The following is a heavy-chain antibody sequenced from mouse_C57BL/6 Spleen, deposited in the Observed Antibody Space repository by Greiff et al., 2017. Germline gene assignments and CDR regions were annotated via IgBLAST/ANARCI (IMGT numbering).Heavy chain of an antibody. CDR1: GYAFSSYW. V-gene: IGHV1-80*01. CDR2: IYPGDGDT. D-gene: IGHD1-1*01. J-gene: IGHJ2*01. Sequence: QVQLQQSGAELVKPGASVKISCKASGYAFSSYWMNWVKQRPGKGLEWLGQIYPGDGDTNYNGKFKGKATLTADKSSSTAYMQLSSLTSEDSAVYFCARNYYGRSYDDWGQGTTLTVSS. CDR3: ARNYYGRSYDD.